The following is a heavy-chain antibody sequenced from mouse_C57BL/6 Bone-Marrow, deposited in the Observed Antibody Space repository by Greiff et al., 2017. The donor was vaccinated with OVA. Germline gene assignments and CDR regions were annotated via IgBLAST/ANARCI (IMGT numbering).Heavy chain of an antibody. CDR3: ARRGGYPWFAY. V-gene: IGHV5-9*01. CDR1: GFTFSSYT. D-gene: IGHD1-1*02. CDR2: ISGGGGNT. Sequence: EVHLVESGGGLVKPGGSLKLSCAASGFTFSSYTMSWVRQTPEKRLEWVATISGGGGNTYYPDSVKGRFTISRDNAKNTLYLQMSRLRAEDTALYYWARRGGYPWFAYWGQGTLVTVSA. J-gene: IGHJ3*01.